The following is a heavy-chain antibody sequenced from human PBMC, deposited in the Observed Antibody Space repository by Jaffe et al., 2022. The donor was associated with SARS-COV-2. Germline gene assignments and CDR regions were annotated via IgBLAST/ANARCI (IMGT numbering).Heavy chain of an antibody. CDR3: ASAYYYGSGSYYRYDY. CDR2: IYSGGST. CDR1: GFTVSSNY. Sequence: EVQLVESGGGLVQPGGSLRLSCAASGFTVSSNYMSWVRQAPGKGLEWVSVIYSGGSTYYADSVKGRFTISRDNSKNTLYLQMNSLRAEDTAVYYCASAYYYGSGSYYRYDYWGQGTLVTVSS. V-gene: IGHV3-66*02. J-gene: IGHJ4*02. D-gene: IGHD3-10*01.